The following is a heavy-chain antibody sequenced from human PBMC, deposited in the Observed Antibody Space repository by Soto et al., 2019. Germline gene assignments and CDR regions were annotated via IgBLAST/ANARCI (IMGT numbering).Heavy chain of an antibody. CDR2: IYYSGST. V-gene: IGHV4-31*03. Sequence: SETLSLTCTVSGGSISSGGYYWSWIRQHPGKGLEWIGYIYYSGSTYYNPSLKSRVTISVDTSKNQFSLKLSSVTAADTAVYYCARGGLRFLEWTYYFDYWGQGTLVTVSS. D-gene: IGHD3-3*01. CDR3: ARGGLRFLEWTYYFDY. CDR1: GGSISSGGYY. J-gene: IGHJ4*02.